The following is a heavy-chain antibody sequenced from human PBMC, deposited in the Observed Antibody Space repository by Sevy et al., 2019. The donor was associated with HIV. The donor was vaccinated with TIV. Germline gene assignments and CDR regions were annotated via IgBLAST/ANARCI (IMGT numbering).Heavy chain of an antibody. V-gene: IGHV3-21*01. Sequence: GGSLRLSCAASGFTFSTYTMNWVRQAPGKGLEWVSSISSSSSYIYYAVSVKGRFTISRDKAKNSLYLQMNSLRVEDTAVYYCARAAYYCSTTSCYIDYWGQGTLVTVSS. CDR2: ISSSSSYI. CDR1: GFTFSTYT. CDR3: ARAAYYCSTTSCYIDY. D-gene: IGHD2-2*02. J-gene: IGHJ4*02.